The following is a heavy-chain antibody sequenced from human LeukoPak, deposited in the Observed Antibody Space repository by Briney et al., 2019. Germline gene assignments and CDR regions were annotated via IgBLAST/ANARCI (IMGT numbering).Heavy chain of an antibody. CDR1: GYTFTSYD. V-gene: IGHV1-8*03. CDR2: MNPNSGNT. Sequence: GASVKVSCKASGYTFTSYDINWVRQATGQGLEWMGWMNPNSGNTGYAQKFQGRVTITRNTSISTAYMELSSLRSEDTAVYYCARGPACSGGSCYGDYYYYYMDVWGKGTTVTVSS. CDR3: ARGPACSGGSCYGDYYYYYMDV. J-gene: IGHJ6*03. D-gene: IGHD2-15*01.